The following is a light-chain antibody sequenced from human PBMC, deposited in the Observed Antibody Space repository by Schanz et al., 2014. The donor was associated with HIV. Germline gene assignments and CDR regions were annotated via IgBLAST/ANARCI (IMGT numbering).Light chain of an antibody. CDR2: GNN. Sequence: QSVLTQPPSVSGAPGQRVTISCAGNSSNIGAGYDVHWYQQLPGTAPKLLIYGNNNRPSGIPDRFSGSKSDTSASLAITGLQSEDEADYYCAAWDDSLNGWVFGGGTKLTVL. CDR3: AAWDDSLNGWV. J-gene: IGLJ3*02. V-gene: IGLV1-40*01. CDR1: SSNIGAGYD.